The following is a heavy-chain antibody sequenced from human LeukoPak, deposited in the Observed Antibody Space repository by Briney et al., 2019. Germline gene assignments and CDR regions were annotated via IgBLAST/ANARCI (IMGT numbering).Heavy chain of an antibody. CDR3: AKAYDSSGYYEAFDI. CDR1: GFTFDDYA. V-gene: IGHV3-9*01. CDR2: ISWNSDSI. Sequence: GGSLRLSCAASGFTFDDYAMHWARQAPGKGLEGVSGISWNSDSIGYADSVKGRFTISRDNAKNSLYLQMNSLRAEDTALYYCAKAYDSSGYYEAFDIWGQGTMVTVSS. D-gene: IGHD3-22*01. J-gene: IGHJ3*02.